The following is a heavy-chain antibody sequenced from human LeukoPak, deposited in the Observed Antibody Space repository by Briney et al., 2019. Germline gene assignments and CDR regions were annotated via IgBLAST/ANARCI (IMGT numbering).Heavy chain of an antibody. J-gene: IGHJ4*02. Sequence: PGRSLRLSCAASGFTFRSYSMNWVRQAPGPQLKCVSYISSSSSNIYYADSVKGRFTISRDNAKNSLYLQMNSLRDEDTAVYYCARDLHIVVVTAVWGQGTLVTVSS. D-gene: IGHD2-21*02. CDR1: GFTFRSYS. V-gene: IGHV3-48*02. CDR3: ARDLHIVVVTAV. CDR2: ISSSSSNI.